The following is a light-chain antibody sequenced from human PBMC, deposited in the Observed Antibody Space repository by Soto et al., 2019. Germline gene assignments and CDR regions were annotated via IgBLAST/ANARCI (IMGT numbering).Light chain of an antibody. CDR1: QTVTSSY. Sequence: EIVLTQYPGTRSLSPGERATLSCRASQTVTSSYLAWYHQTPGQAPRLLIYGASSRATGIPDRFRGSGSGTDFTLTISRLEPEDFAVYPCQQHGSSPTFGQGTKVDIK. V-gene: IGKV3-20*01. J-gene: IGKJ1*01. CDR3: QQHGSSPT. CDR2: GAS.